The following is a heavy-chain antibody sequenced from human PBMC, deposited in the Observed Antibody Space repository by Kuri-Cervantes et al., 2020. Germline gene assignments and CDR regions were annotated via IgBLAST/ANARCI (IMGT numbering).Heavy chain of an antibody. CDR2: INPSGGST. CDR1: GYTFTSYY. D-gene: IGHD3-3*01. CDR3: ARDWPPIPVFGSVSRATDAFDF. J-gene: IGHJ3*01. V-gene: IGHV1-46*01. Sequence: ASVKVSCKASGYTFTSYYMHWVRQAPGQGLEWMGIINPSGGSTSYAQKFQGRVIISRDTSASTAYMELTNLRSEDTAVYYCARDWPPIPVFGSVSRATDAFDFWGQGTLVTVSS.